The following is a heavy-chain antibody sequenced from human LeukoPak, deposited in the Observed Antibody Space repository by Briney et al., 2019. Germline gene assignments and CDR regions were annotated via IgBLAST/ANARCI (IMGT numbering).Heavy chain of an antibody. D-gene: IGHD3-10*01. CDR1: GGSFSGYY. J-gene: IGHJ4*02. V-gene: IGHV4-30-4*08. CDR2: IYYSGST. CDR3: ARGPPFGELLFAGEADFDY. Sequence: SETLSLTCAVYGGSFSGYYWSWIRQPPGKGLEWIGYIYYSGSTYYNPSLKSRVTISVDTSKNQFSLKLSSVTAADTAVYYCARGPPFGELLFAGEADFDYWGQGTLVTVSS.